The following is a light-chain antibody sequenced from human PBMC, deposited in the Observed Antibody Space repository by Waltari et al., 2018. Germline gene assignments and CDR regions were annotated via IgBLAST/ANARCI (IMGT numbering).Light chain of an antibody. CDR1: QSISSN. Sequence: EIVMTQSPATLSVSPGDRATLSCRASQSISSNLAWYQQKPGQAPRLLIFGASTRATGIPTRFSGSGSGTEFTLTISSLQSEDFAIYYCQQYNNWLWTFGQGTEVEIK. V-gene: IGKV3-15*01. CDR3: QQYNNWLWT. CDR2: GAS. J-gene: IGKJ1*01.